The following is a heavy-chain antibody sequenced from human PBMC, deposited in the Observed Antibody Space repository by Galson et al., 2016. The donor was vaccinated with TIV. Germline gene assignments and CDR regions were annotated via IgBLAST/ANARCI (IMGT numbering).Heavy chain of an antibody. CDR2: VYYSGAT. V-gene: IGHV4-30-4*08. CDR3: ARCRGDYYYGIDV. Sequence: TLSLTCSVFGGSISNGDYYWTWIRQPPGKGLEWIGYVYYSGATNYNPSLKRRVTLSVDRSTNQFSLRLNSVTAADTAVYSCARCRGDYYYGIDVWGQGTTVTVYS. J-gene: IGHJ6*02. D-gene: IGHD3-10*01. CDR1: GGSISNGDYY.